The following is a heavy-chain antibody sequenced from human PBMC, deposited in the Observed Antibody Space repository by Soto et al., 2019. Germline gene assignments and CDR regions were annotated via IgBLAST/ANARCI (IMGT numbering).Heavy chain of an antibody. J-gene: IGHJ4*02. CDR3: ASNGEKGYDY. V-gene: IGHV4-59*01. D-gene: IGHD5-12*01. Sequence: SETLSLTCTVSGGSISSYYWSWIRQPPGKGLEWIGYIYYSGSTNYNPSLKSRVTISVDTSKNQFSLKLSSVTAADTAVYYCASNGEKGYDYWGQGTLVTVSS. CDR2: IYYSGST. CDR1: GGSISSYY.